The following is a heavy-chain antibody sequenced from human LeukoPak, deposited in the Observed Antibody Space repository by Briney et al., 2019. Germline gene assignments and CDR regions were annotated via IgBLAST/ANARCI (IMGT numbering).Heavy chain of an antibody. CDR3: ATLSQWSSGWYYFDY. CDR1: GGSFSGYY. J-gene: IGHJ4*02. Sequence: SETLSLTCAVYGGSFSGYYWSWIRQPPGKGLEWIGEINHSGSTNYNPSLKSRVTISVDASKNQFSLKLSSVTAADTAVYYCATLSQWSSGWYYFDYWGQGTLVTVSS. CDR2: INHSGST. D-gene: IGHD6-19*01. V-gene: IGHV4-34*01.